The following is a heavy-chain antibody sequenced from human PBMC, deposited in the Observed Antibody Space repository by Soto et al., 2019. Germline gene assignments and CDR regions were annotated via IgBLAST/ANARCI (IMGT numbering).Heavy chain of an antibody. Sequence: QVHLVQSGAEVKKPGASVKVSCKASGYSFTSYGISWVRQAPGQGLEWMGWISTDNGNTNYAHNLQGRVTITTDTSPSTAYMELWSLRFDDTAVYYCALDVHDTALFFYYYGMDVWGQGTTVTVSS. V-gene: IGHV1-18*01. J-gene: IGHJ6*02. CDR3: ALDVHDTALFFYYYGMDV. CDR2: ISTDNGNT. CDR1: GYSFTSYG. D-gene: IGHD5-18*01.